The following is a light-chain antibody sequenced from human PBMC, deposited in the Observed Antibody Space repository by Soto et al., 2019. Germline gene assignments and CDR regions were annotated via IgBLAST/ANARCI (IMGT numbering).Light chain of an antibody. CDR2: GAS. CDR3: QQYNNRRGA. Sequence: EIVMTQSPATLSVSPGERATLSCRASQSVSSNLAWYQQKPGQAPRLLIYGASTRATGIPARFSGSRSGTEFTLTSSSLQSEEFALNYCQQYNNRRGAFGQGPKVEIK. V-gene: IGKV3-15*01. CDR1: QSVSSN. J-gene: IGKJ1*01.